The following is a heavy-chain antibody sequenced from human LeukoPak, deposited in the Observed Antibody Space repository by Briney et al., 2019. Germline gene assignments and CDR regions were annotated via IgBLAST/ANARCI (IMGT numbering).Heavy chain of an antibody. V-gene: IGHV3-30*04. CDR2: ISYDGSNN. CDR1: GFTFSSYA. J-gene: IGHJ5*02. D-gene: IGHD6-6*01. Sequence: GGSLRLSCAASGFTFSSYAMHWVRQAPGKGVEWVSVISYDGSNNYSADSLKGRFTISRDNPKNTVYLQMHSLRVEDTAVYYCERDPHRSRSISSWFDAWGQGTLVTVSS. CDR3: ERDPHRSRSISSWFDA.